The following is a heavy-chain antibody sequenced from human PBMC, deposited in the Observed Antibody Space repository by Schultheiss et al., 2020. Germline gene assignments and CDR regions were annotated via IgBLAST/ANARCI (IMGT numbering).Heavy chain of an antibody. Sequence: SETLSLSCTVSGGSISNYFWSWIRQPAGKGLEWLGYLYSGSTNYNPSLKSRLTISVDTSKNQFSLKLTSVTAADTAVYFCAGGPSVTTWLHFDFWGQGALVTVSS. V-gene: IGHV4-59*08. J-gene: IGHJ4*02. CDR2: LYSGST. CDR3: AGGPSVTTWLHFDF. D-gene: IGHD4-11*01. CDR1: GGSISNYF.